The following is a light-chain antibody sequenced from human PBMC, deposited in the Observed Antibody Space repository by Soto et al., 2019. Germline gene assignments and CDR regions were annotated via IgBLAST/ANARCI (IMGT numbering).Light chain of an antibody. V-gene: IGLV2-8*01. CDR1: SSDVGGYNY. J-gene: IGLJ1*01. Sequence: QSALTHPPSASWSPGQSVTISCTGTSSDVGGYNYVSWYQQHPGKAPKLVIFEVNKRPSGVPDRFSGSKSGNTASLTVSGLQTEDEADYYCNSYAGSKSFVFGTGTKVTVL. CDR3: NSYAGSKSFV. CDR2: EVN.